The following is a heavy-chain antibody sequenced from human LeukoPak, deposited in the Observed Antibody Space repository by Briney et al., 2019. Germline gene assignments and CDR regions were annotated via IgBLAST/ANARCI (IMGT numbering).Heavy chain of an antibody. CDR3: ARVLGGYSGSLDY. D-gene: IGHD1-26*01. Sequence: GGSLRLSCAASGFTFSNYPLHWVRQAPGKGLEWVTVISHDGGTKYYADSVKGRFTISRDDSKNTLYLQMNSLRAEDTAVYYCARVLGGYSGSLDYWGQGTLVTVSS. J-gene: IGHJ4*02. CDR2: ISHDGGTK. CDR1: GFTFSNYP. V-gene: IGHV3-30*04.